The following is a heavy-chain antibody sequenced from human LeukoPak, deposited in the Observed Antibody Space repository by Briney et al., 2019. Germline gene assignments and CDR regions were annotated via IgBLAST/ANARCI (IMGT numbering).Heavy chain of an antibody. CDR3: ARDTAERYYYYYMDV. CDR1: GYTFNTYG. Sequence: ASVKVSCKASGYTFNTYGISWVRQAPGQGLEWMGWISTYSGNTNYAEKLQGRVSMTTDTSTSTAYMELRSLRSDDTAVYYCARDTAERYYYYYMDVWGKGTTVIVSS. J-gene: IGHJ6*03. V-gene: IGHV1-18*01. CDR2: ISTYSGNT. D-gene: IGHD4-17*01.